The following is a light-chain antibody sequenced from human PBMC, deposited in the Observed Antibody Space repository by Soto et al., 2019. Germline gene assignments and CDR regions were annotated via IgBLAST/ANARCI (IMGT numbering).Light chain of an antibody. CDR3: QDYGSWT. CDR2: GAS. J-gene: IGKJ1*01. CDR1: QSISSSY. V-gene: IGKV3-20*01. Sequence: EIVLTQSPGTLSLSPGERATLSCRASQSISSSYLAWYQQKPGQAPRLLIYGASSMATGIPDRFSGSGSGTDSTITSSGLEPEDSAKYYYQDYGSWTFGQGTKVESK.